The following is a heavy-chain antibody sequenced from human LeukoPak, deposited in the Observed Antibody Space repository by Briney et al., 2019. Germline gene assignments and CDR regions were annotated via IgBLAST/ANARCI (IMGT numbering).Heavy chain of an antibody. V-gene: IGHV3-7*01. CDR1: AFTLGDFY. CDR3: ASGRHDFLH. J-gene: IGHJ4*02. CDR2: INLDGTEE. Sequence: GGSLRLFCTASAFTLGDFYMSWIRQAPGKGLEWVANINLDGTEEHYVDSSLKGRFTISRDNAKNSLYLQMNSLRVEDTAVYYCASGRHDFLHWGQGTLVTVSS. D-gene: IGHD3/OR15-3a*01.